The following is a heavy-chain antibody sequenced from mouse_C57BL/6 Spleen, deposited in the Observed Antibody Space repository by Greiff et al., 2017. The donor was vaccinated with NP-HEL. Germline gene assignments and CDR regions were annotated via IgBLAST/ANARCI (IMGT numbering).Heavy chain of an antibody. CDR1: GFTFSDYG. Sequence: EVKVVESGGGLVKPGGSLKLSCAASGFTFSDYGMHWVRQAPEKGLEWVAYISSGSSTIYYADTVKGRFTISRDNAKNTLFLQMTSLRSEDTAMYYCARTFYYGSDYWGQGTTLTVSS. D-gene: IGHD1-1*01. CDR3: ARTFYYGSDY. V-gene: IGHV5-17*01. J-gene: IGHJ2*01. CDR2: ISSGSSTI.